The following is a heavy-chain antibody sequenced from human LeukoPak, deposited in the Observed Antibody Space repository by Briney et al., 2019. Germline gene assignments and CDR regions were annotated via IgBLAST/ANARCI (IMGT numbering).Heavy chain of an antibody. Sequence: GRSLRLSCAASGFTFDDYAMHWVRQAPGKGLEWVSGISWNSGSIGYADSVKGRFTISRDNAKNSLYLQMNSLRAEDTALYYCAKDIGSSGSYYFDYWGQGTLVTVSS. V-gene: IGHV3-9*01. J-gene: IGHJ4*02. CDR3: AKDIGSSGSYYFDY. CDR1: GFTFDDYA. D-gene: IGHD6-19*01. CDR2: ISWNSGSI.